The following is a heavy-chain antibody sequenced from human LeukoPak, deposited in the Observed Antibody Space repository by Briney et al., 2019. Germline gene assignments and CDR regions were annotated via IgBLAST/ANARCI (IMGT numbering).Heavy chain of an antibody. J-gene: IGHJ4*02. Sequence: GGSLRLSCAASGFTFSSYSMNWVRQAPGKGLEWVSYISGGSSSIYYADSVKGRFTISRDNAKNTLYLQMNSLTAEDTAVYYCARAGAYRFDSWGQGTLVTVSS. D-gene: IGHD3-16*01. CDR3: ARAGAYRFDS. V-gene: IGHV3-48*04. CDR2: ISGGSSSI. CDR1: GFTFSSYS.